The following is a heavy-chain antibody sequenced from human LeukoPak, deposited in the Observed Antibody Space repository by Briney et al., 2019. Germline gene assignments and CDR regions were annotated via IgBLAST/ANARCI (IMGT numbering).Heavy chain of an antibody. V-gene: IGHV1-69*05. CDR2: IIPIFGTA. CDR3: ARLVARAYYMDV. J-gene: IGHJ6*03. CDR1: GFTFSSYA. Sequence: GGSLRLSCAASGFTFSSYAMSWVRQAPGQGLEWMGGIIPIFGTANYAQKFQGRVTITTDESTSTAYMELSSLRSEDTAVYYCARLVARAYYMDVWGKGTTVTVSS. D-gene: IGHD5-12*01.